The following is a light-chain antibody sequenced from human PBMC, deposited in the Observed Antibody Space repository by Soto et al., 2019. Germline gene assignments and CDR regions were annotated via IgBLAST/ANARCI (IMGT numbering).Light chain of an antibody. V-gene: IGLV2-14*01. CDR3: SSYTSSSTWV. J-gene: IGLJ3*02. CDR2: EVS. Sequence: QSVLTQPAYVSGSPGQSITISCTGTSSDVGGYKSVSWYQQHPGKAPKLIIYEVSNRPSGVSNRFSGSKSGNTASLTISGLQAEDEADYHCSSYTSSSTWVFGGGTQLTVL. CDR1: SSDVGGYKS.